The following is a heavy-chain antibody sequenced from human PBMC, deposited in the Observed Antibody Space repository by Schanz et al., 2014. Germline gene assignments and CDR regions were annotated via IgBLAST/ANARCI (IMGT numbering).Heavy chain of an antibody. J-gene: IGHJ6*03. CDR1: VFTFSNHG. V-gene: IGHV3-33*01. CDR2: IWYDGSNE. D-gene: IGHD6-19*01. CDR3: ARDHQWLARYYMDV. Sequence: QVQLVESGGGVVQPVRSLRLSCAASVFTFSNHGMHWVRQSPGKGLEWVALIWYDGSNEYYADSVKGRFTISRDNPKKTLYLQMNSLRAEDTAVYYCARDHQWLARYYMDVWGKGTTXTGSS.